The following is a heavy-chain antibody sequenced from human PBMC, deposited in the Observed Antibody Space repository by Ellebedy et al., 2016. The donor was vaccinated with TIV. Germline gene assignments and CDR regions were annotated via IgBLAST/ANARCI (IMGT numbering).Heavy chain of an antibody. D-gene: IGHD3-22*01. Sequence: AASVKVSCKASGYTFSDHYIHWVRQAPGQGLEWMGWISPNGGGTNYAQKFQGRVTVTRDTSISAAYMELSRLRSDDTAVYYCARDDGDYYDSSGFGNYWGQGTLVTVSS. CDR1: GYTFSDHY. CDR3: ARDDGDYYDSSGFGNY. V-gene: IGHV1-2*02. CDR2: ISPNGGGT. J-gene: IGHJ4*02.